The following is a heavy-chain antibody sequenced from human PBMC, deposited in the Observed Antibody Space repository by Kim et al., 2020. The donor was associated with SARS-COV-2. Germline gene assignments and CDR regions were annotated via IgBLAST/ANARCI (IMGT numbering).Heavy chain of an antibody. Sequence: SETLSLTCAVYGGSFSGYYWSWIRQPPGKGLEWIGEINHSGSTNYNPSLKSRVTISVDTSKNQFSLKLSSVTAADTAVYYWARGKLTVTTTTRYFDLWGR. CDR2: INHSGST. J-gene: IGHJ2*01. D-gene: IGHD4-17*01. CDR1: GGSFSGYY. V-gene: IGHV4-34*01. CDR3: ARGKLTVTTTTRYFDL.